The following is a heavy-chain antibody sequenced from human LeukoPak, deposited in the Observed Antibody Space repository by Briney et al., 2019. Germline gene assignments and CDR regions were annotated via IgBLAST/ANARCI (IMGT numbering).Heavy chain of an antibody. V-gene: IGHV4-59*01. CDR3: AGRAARFFDY. CDR1: GDSLNSYY. D-gene: IGHD6-25*01. Sequence: SETLSLTCTVSGDSLNSYYWSWIRQPPGEGLQGIGYIFYSGSGNYNASHRSRVAISVDTSKNQFSLKLTSVTAADTAVYYCAGRAARFFDYWGQGILVTVSS. CDR2: IFYSGSG. J-gene: IGHJ4*02.